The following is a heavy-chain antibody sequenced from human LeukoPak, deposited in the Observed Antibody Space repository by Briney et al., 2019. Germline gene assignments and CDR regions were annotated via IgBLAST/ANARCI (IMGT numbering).Heavy chain of an antibody. J-gene: IGHJ6*03. V-gene: IGHV4-38-2*02. CDR2: IYHSGKS. CDR3: ARVRRGKYSYYYYYMDV. CDR1: GYSINNNYY. Sequence: SETLSLTCTVSGYSINNNYYWDWVRQPPGKGLEWIASIYHSGKSYYNPALKSRVTISVDTSKNQFSLKLSSVTAADTAVYYCARVRRGKYSYYYYYMDVWGKGTTVTVSS.